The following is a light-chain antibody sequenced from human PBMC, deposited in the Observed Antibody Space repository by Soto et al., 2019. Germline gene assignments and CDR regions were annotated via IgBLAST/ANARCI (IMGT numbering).Light chain of an antibody. J-gene: IGKJ3*01. V-gene: IGKV3-20*01. CDR1: QSLAGNY. CDR2: GAS. Sequence: EIVLTQSPGTLSLSPGERATLYCRASQSLAGNYLAWYQQKPGQAPRLLISGASSRATGIPDRFSGSGSGTDFTLTITRLEPEDFAVYYCQQYVTSPTFGPGTKVHIK. CDR3: QQYVTSPT.